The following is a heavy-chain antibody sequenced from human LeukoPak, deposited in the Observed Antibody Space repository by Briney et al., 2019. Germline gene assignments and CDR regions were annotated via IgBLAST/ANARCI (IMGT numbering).Heavy chain of an antibody. CDR2: INPIIGKA. CDR3: ARGGVIDFWRGQPAGPNWFGP. D-gene: IGHD3-3*01. CDR1: GCTFTSYD. J-gene: IGHJ5*02. Sequence: ASVKVSCKASGCTFTSYDISWVRQATGQGLEWMGRINPIIGKADYAQKFQGRVTITRNNSTSTAYMELSSLRSGDTAVYYCARGGVIDFWRGQPAGPNWFGPWGEGTLVTVS. V-gene: IGHV1-8*03.